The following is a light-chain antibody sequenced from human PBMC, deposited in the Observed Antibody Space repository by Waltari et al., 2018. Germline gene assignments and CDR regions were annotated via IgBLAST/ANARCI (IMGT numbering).Light chain of an antibody. CDR2: DVS. Sequence: QSALTQPASVSGSPGQSLTISCPGSSSDVGGYKYVSWYQQHPGKAPKLIIFDVSGRPFGVSTRFSGSKSGNTASLTISGLQPDDEADYHCISYTSSRHYVFGSGTKVIVL. J-gene: IGLJ1*01. CDR3: ISYTSSRHYV. CDR1: SSDVGGYKY. V-gene: IGLV2-14*03.